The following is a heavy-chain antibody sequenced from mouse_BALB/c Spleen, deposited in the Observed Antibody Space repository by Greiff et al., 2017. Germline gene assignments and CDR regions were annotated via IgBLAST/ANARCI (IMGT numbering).Heavy chain of an antibody. Sequence: EVKVVESGGGLVQPGGSRKLSCAASGFTFSSFGMHWVRQAPEKGLEWVAYISSGSSTIYYADTVKGRFTISRDNPKNTLFLQMTSLRSEDTAMYYCARDGSSRMDAMDYWGQGTSVTVSS. J-gene: IGHJ4*01. D-gene: IGHD1-1*01. CDR3: ARDGSSRMDAMDY. V-gene: IGHV5-17*02. CDR1: GFTFSSFG. CDR2: ISSGSSTI.